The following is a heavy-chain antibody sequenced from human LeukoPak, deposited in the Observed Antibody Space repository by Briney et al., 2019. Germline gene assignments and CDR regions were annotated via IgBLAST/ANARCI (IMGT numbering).Heavy chain of an antibody. CDR1: GGSISSSSYY. CDR2: IYYSGST. D-gene: IGHD2-2*01. J-gene: IGHJ4*02. V-gene: IGHV4-39*01. CDR3: ARHPRCGSSTSCYLSSFDY. Sequence: PSETLSLTCTVSGGSISSSSYYWGWIRQPPGKGLEWNVRIYYSGSTYYNPSLKSRVTISVDTSKTQSSLKLSSVTAADTAVYYCARHPRCGSSTSCYLSSFDYWGQGTLVTVSS.